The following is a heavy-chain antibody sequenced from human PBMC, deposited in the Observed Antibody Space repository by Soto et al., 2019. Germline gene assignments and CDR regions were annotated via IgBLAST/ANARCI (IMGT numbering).Heavy chain of an antibody. D-gene: IGHD2-8*01. V-gene: IGHV3-30-3*01. Sequence: QVQLVESGGGVVQPGRSLRLSCAASGFTFSSYAMHWVRQAPGKGLEWVAVISYDGSNKYYADSVKGRFTISRDNSKNTLYLQMNSLRAEDTAVYYCARTMVYAMYFDYWGQGTLVTVSS. CDR3: ARTMVYAMYFDY. J-gene: IGHJ4*02. CDR1: GFTFSSYA. CDR2: ISYDGSNK.